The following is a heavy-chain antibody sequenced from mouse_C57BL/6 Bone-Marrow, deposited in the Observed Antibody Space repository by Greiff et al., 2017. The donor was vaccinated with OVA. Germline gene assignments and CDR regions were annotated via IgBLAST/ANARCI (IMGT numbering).Heavy chain of an antibody. CDR1: GFTFSSYA. CDR2: ISSGGDYI. Sequence: EVMLVESGEGLVKPGGSLKLSCAASGFTFSSYAMSWVRQTPEKRLEWVAYISSGGDYIYYADTVKGRFTISRDNARNTLYLQMSSLKSEDTAMYYCTRDPAYYAMDYWGQGTSVTVSS. V-gene: IGHV5-9-1*02. CDR3: TRDPAYYAMDY. J-gene: IGHJ4*01.